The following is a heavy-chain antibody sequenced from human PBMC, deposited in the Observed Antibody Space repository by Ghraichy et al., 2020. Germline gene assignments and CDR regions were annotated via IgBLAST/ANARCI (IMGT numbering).Heavy chain of an antibody. CDR3: AKDLGMRGVGATLDY. V-gene: IGHV3-23*01. CDR1: GFTFSNYA. D-gene: IGHD1-26*01. CDR2: ISDSGSGT. Sequence: GGSLRLSCAASGFTFSNYAMTWVRQAPGKGLEWVSSISDSGSGTYYADSVKGRVTISRDNSKNTLYLHINSLRVEDTAVYFCAKDLGMRGVGATLDYWGQGTPVTVSS. J-gene: IGHJ4*02.